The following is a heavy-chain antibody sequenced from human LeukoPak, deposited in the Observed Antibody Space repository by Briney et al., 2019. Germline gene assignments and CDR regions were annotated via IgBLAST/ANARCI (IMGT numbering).Heavy chain of an antibody. D-gene: IGHD2-2*01. CDR3: ARDGYEDGSTRAYYYYGMDV. J-gene: IGHJ6*02. V-gene: IGHV1-46*01. Sequence: ASVKVSCKASGYTSTSYYMHWVRQAPGQGLEWMGIINPSGGSTSYAQKFQGRVTMTRDTSTSTVYMELSSLRSEDTAVYYCARDGYEDGSTRAYYYYGMDVWGQGTTVTVSS. CDR2: INPSGGST. CDR1: GYTSTSYY.